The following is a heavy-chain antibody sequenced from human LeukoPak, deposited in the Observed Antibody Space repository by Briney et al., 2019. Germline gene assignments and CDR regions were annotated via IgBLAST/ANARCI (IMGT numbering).Heavy chain of an antibody. J-gene: IGHJ3*02. D-gene: IGHD6-19*01. V-gene: IGHV3-74*01. CDR3: AREVAVAAFDI. Sequence: GGSLRLSCAASGFTFSIYWMHWVRQAPGKGLVWVSRINSDGSSTSYADSVKGRFTISRDNAKNTLYLQMNSLRAEDTAVYYCAREVAVAAFDIWGQGTMVTVSS. CDR2: INSDGSST. CDR1: GFTFSIYW.